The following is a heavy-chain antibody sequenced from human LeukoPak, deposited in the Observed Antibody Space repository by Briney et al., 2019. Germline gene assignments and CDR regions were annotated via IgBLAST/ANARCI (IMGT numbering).Heavy chain of an antibody. CDR2: IYYSGST. CDR1: GGSISSYY. V-gene: IGHV4-59*01. CDR3: ARDRSSYGDAFDI. Sequence: SETLSLTCTVSGGSISSYYWSWIRQPPGKGLEWIGYIYYSGSTNYNPSLKSRVTISVDTSKNQFSLKLSSVTAADTAVYYCARDRSSYGDAFDIWGQGTMVTVSS. D-gene: IGHD1-26*01. J-gene: IGHJ3*02.